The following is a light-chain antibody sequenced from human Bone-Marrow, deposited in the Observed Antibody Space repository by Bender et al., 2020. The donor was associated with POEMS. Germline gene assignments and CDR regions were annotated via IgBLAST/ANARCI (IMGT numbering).Light chain of an antibody. CDR1: ALPKQY. CDR2: KDS. J-gene: IGLJ2*01. Sequence: SYELTQPPSVSVSPGQTARITCSGDALPKQYAYWYQQKPGQAPVLLMSKDSERPSRIPERFSGSGSGTTVTLTISGVQPEDEADYYCQTWDNSNVLFGGGTKLTVL. CDR3: QTWDNSNVL. V-gene: IGLV3-25*03.